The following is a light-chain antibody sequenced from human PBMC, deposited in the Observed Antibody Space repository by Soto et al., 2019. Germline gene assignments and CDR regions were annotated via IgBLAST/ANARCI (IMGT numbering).Light chain of an antibody. V-gene: IGKV3-20*01. J-gene: IGKJ1*01. CDR1: QTVSRAF. CDR3: QHYGSPPPRT. CDR2: AVS. Sequence: EIVLTQSPGTLSLSPGERATLSCRASQTVSRAFLAWYQHKCGQAPRLLIYAVSSRASGVPDRFSGSGSGTDFTLTISRLEPEDFAVYYCQHYGSPPPRTFGQGTKVEIK.